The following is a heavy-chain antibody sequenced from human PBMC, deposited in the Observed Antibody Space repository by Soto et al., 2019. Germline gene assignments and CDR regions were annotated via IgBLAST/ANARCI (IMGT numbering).Heavy chain of an antibody. J-gene: IGHJ6*02. CDR1: GGSIRSGGYY. V-gene: IGHV4-31*03. Sequence: SETLSLTCTVSGGSIRSGGYYWSWIRQHPGKGLGWIGYIYYSGSTYYNPSLKSRVTISVDTSKNQFSLKLSSVTAADTAVYYCAGYRYSSSSRYYYGMDVWGQGTTVTVSS. CDR3: AGYRYSSSSRYYYGMDV. D-gene: IGHD6-6*01. CDR2: IYYSGST.